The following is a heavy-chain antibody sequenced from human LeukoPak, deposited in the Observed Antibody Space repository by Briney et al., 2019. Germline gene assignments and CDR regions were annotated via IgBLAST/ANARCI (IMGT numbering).Heavy chain of an antibody. Sequence: SETLSLTCAVYGGSFSGYYWSWIRQPPGKGLEWIGEINHSGSTNYNPSLKSRVTISVDTSKNQFSLKLSSVTAADTAVYYCARDMDYYVLGNYYNSRWFDPWGQGTPVTVSS. D-gene: IGHD3-10*01. V-gene: IGHV4-34*01. J-gene: IGHJ5*02. CDR3: ARDMDYYVLGNYYNSRWFDP. CDR1: GGSFSGYY. CDR2: INHSGST.